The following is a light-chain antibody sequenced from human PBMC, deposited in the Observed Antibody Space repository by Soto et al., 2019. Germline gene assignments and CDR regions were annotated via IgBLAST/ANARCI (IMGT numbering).Light chain of an antibody. J-gene: IGKJ3*01. CDR3: QQYDDWPRP. Sequence: EIVMTQSPATLSVSPGERATLSCRASQSVRSNLAWYQHKPGQAPRLLIYGASTRATGIPARFTGSGSGTEFTLTISSLQSADSAVYYCQQYDDWPRPFGPGTKVDIK. CDR1: QSVRSN. CDR2: GAS. V-gene: IGKV3-15*01.